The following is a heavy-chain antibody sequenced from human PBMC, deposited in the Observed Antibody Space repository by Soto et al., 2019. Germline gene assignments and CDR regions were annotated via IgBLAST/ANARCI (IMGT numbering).Heavy chain of an antibody. J-gene: IGHJ4*02. CDR3: ARGLLVGHETVDY. V-gene: IGHV1-69*01. CDR1: GDIFTTYA. D-gene: IGHD1-26*01. Sequence: QVQVVQSGAEVKEPRSSVKVSCKASGDIFTTYAINWVRQAPGQGLVWMGGIKPAIGSANYAPTFQGRLTITADDLTATAYMDLTSLTSEDTAVYYCARGLLVGHETVDYWGQGTLVTVSS. CDR2: IKPAIGSA.